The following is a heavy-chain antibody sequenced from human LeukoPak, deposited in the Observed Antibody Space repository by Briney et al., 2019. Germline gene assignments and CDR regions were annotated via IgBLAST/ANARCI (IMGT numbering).Heavy chain of an antibody. V-gene: IGHV4-30-2*01. J-gene: IGHJ5*02. CDR1: GGSISSGGYS. CDR2: IYHSGST. CDR3: ARDGSVAGSHGFDP. Sequence: SETLSLTCAVSGGSISSGGYSWSWIRQPPGKGLEWIGYIYHSGSTYYNPSLKSRVTISVDRSKNQFSLKLSSVTAADTAVYYCARDGSVAGSHGFDPWGQGTLVTVSS. D-gene: IGHD6-19*01.